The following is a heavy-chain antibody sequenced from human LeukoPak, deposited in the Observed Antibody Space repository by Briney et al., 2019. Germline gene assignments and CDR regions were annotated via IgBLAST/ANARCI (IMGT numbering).Heavy chain of an antibody. J-gene: IGHJ4*02. CDR2: IYSTGST. CDR3: ARQIASAGTAGFDF. CDR1: GGSISSYY. Sequence: PSETLSLTCTVSGGSISSYYWSWIRQPAGKGLEWIGRIYSTGSTNYNPSLKSRVTMSVDTSKNQFSLRLRSVIAADTAVYYCARQIASAGTAGFDFWGQGALVTVSS. V-gene: IGHV4-4*07. D-gene: IGHD6-13*01.